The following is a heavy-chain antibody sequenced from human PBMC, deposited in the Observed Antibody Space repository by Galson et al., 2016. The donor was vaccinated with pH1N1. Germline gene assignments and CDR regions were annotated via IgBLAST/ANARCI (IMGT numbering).Heavy chain of an antibody. CDR2: ITFSDDRT. D-gene: IGHD6-19*01. CDR3: ANSGAVAGFGFFP. J-gene: IGHJ5*02. V-gene: IGHV3-23*01. Sequence: SLRLSCAASGLPLRTYAMAWVRQAPGKGLEWVSGITFSDDRTYYAAAVQGRFTISRDNSKNTLYLQMNNLRAEDTAVYYCANSGAVAGFGFFPWGQGTLVTVSS. CDR1: GLPLRTYA.